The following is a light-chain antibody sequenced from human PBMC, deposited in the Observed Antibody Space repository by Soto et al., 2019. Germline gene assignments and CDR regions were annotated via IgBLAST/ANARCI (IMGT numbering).Light chain of an antibody. CDR3: QQRSNWPPIT. CDR1: QSVSRY. V-gene: IGKV3-11*01. Sequence: EIVMTHSPVTLSVSPWERATLSCRASQSVSRYLAWYQQKPGQAPRLLIYDASNRATGIPARFSGSGSGTDFTLTISSLEPEDFAVYYCQQRSNWPPITFGQGTRLEIK. CDR2: DAS. J-gene: IGKJ5*01.